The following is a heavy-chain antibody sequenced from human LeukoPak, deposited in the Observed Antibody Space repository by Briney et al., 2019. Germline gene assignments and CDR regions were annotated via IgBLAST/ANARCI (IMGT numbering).Heavy chain of an antibody. D-gene: IGHD6-19*01. Sequence: SQTLSLTCAISGDSVSSNSAAWNWIRQSPSRGLEWLGRTYYRSKWYNDYAVSVKSRITINPDTSKNQFSLQLNSVTPEDTAVYYCARDLSGSSGSTRAWFDYWGQGTLVTVSS. CDR1: GDSVSSNSAA. J-gene: IGHJ4*02. CDR3: ARDLSGSSGSTRAWFDY. V-gene: IGHV6-1*01. CDR2: TYYRSKWYN.